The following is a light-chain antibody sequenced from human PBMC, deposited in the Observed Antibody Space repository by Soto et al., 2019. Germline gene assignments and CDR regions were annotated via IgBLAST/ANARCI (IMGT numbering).Light chain of an antibody. CDR2: GAS. V-gene: IGKV3-15*01. CDR1: QSVSSN. CDR3: QQYGSSPT. J-gene: IGKJ1*01. Sequence: EIVMTQSGATVSVSPGERATLSCRASQSVSSNLAWYQQKPGQAPRLLIYGASTRATGIPARFSGSGSGTEFTLTISRLEPEDFAVYYCQQYGSSPTFGQGTKVDIK.